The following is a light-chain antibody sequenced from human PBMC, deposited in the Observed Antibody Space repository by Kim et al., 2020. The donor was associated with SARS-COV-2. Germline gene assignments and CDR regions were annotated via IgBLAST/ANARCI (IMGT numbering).Light chain of an antibody. CDR3: QAWDSTTVV. J-gene: IGLJ3*02. V-gene: IGLV3-1*01. CDR2: QDK. CDR1: ELGNRY. Sequence: SYELAQPPSVSVSPGQTASITCSGDELGNRYVSWFQQKPGQSPVLVIYQDKKRPSGIPERFSGSNSGNTATLTITGTQAMDEADFYCQAWDSTTVVFGGGTQLTVL.